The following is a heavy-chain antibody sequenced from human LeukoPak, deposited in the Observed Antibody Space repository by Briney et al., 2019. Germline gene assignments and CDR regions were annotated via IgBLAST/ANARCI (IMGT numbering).Heavy chain of an antibody. D-gene: IGHD3-16*01. V-gene: IGHV1-18*01. CDR2: ISAYNGNT. CDR3: ASTARYDYVWGGHNWFDP. Sequence: VASVKVSCKASGYTFTSYGISWVRQAPGQGLEWMGWISAYNGNTNYAQKLQGRVTMTTDTSTSTAYMELRSLRSDDTAVYYCASTARYDYVWGGHNWFDPWGQGTLVTVSS. CDR1: GYTFTSYG. J-gene: IGHJ5*02.